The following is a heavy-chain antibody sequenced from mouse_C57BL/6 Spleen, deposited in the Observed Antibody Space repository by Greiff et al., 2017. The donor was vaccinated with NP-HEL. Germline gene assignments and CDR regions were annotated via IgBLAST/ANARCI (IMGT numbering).Heavy chain of an antibody. Sequence: VQLQQSGPELVKPGASVKIPCKASGYTFTDYNMDWVKQSHGKSLEWIGDINPNNGGTIYNQKFKGKATLTVDKSSSTAYMELRSLTSEDTAVYYCAREDYEFAYWGQGTLVTVSA. D-gene: IGHD2-4*01. V-gene: IGHV1-18*01. J-gene: IGHJ3*01. CDR1: GYTFTDYN. CDR3: AREDYEFAY. CDR2: INPNNGGT.